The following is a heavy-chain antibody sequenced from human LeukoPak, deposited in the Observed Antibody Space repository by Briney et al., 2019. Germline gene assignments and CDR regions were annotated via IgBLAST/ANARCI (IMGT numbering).Heavy chain of an antibody. CDR1: GFTFSSYA. CDR3: AKRQGSSASCYDY. D-gene: IGHD2-2*01. Sequence: GGSLRLPCAASGFTFSSYAMSWVRQAPGKGLEWVSVIRGSGVSTYYADSVKGRFTISRDNSKNTLYLQMNNLRAEDTAIYYCAKRQGSSASCYDYWGQGTLVTVSS. V-gene: IGHV3-23*01. CDR2: IRGSGVST. J-gene: IGHJ4*02.